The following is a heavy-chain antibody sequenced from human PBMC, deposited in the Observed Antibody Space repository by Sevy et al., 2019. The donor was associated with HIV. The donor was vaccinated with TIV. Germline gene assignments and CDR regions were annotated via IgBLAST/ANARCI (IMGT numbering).Heavy chain of an antibody. D-gene: IGHD6-13*01. CDR2: IYSGGST. CDR3: ARDTIAAAGTGAFDI. CDR1: GFTVSSNY. V-gene: IGHV3-53*01. J-gene: IGHJ3*02. Sequence: GGSLRLSCAASGFTVSSNYMSWVRQAPGKGLEWVSVIYSGGSTYYADSAKGRFTISRDNSKNTLYLQMNSLRAEDTAVYYCARDTIAAAGTGAFDIWGQGTMVTVSS.